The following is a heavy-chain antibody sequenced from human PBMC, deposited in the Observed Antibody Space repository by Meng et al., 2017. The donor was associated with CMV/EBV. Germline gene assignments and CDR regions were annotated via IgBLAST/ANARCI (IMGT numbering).Heavy chain of an antibody. J-gene: IGHJ6*02. CDR3: ARGREPAARLDYYGMDV. V-gene: IGHV1-69*05. Sequence: SVKVSCKASGGTFSSYVIRWVRQAPGQGLEWMGGIIPIFGTANYAQKFQGRVTITTDESTSTAYMELSSLRSKDTAVYYCARGREPAARLDYYGMDVWGQGTTVTVSS. CDR1: GGTFSSYV. CDR2: IIPIFGTA. D-gene: IGHD2-2*01.